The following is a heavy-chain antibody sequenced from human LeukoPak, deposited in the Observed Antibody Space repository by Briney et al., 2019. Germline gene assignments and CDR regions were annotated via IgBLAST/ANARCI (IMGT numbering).Heavy chain of an antibody. J-gene: IGHJ5*02. V-gene: IGHV4-39*01. D-gene: IGHD6-19*01. CDR1: GGSISSSSYY. CDR2: IYYSGST. Sequence: SETLSLTCTVSGGSISSSSYYWGWIRQPPGKGLEWIGSIYYSGSTYYNPSLKSRVTISVDTSKNQFSLKLSSVTAADTAVYYCARHSTRIVVALLVDRFDPWGQGTLVTVSS. CDR3: ARHSTRIVVALLVDRFDP.